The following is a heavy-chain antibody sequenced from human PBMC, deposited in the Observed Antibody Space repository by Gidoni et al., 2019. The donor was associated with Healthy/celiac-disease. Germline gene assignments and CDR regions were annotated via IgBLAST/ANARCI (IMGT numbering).Heavy chain of an antibody. J-gene: IGHJ3*02. V-gene: IGHV3-23*01. CDR2: IRGSGGST. CDR3: AKLGSGYDLEAPDAFDI. Sequence: EVQLLESGGGLVQPGGSLRLSCAASGFTFSSYAMSWVRQAPGKGLEWFSAIRGSGGSTYYADSVKGRFTISRDNSKNTLYLQMNSLRAEDTAVYYCAKLGSGYDLEAPDAFDIWGQGTMVTVSS. D-gene: IGHD5-12*01. CDR1: GFTFSSYA.